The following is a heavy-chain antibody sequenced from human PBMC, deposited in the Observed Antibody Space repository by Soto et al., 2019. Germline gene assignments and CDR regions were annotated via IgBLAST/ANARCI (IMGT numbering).Heavy chain of an antibody. CDR2: IRSKAYGGTT. CDR3: TPNLGYCSSTSCFPDAFDI. J-gene: IGHJ3*02. CDR1: GFTVGDYA. D-gene: IGHD2-2*03. Sequence: GGSLRLSCTASGFTVGDYAMSWFRQAPGKGLEWVGFIRSKAYGGTTEYAASVKGRFTISRDDSKSIAYLQMNSLKTEDTAVYYCTPNLGYCSSTSCFPDAFDICGQGTLVTVSS. V-gene: IGHV3-49*03.